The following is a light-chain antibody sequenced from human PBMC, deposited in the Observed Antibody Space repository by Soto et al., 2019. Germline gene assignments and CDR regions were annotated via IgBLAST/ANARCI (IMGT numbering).Light chain of an antibody. V-gene: IGKV3-20*01. CDR3: EQYRSSRT. J-gene: IGKJ1*01. CDR1: QSVGNNQ. Sequence: VVTVCRATLSLAPEERTTRSCRASQSVGNNQLAWYQQKPGQAPRLLIYGGSSRATGIPVRFSGSGSETDFTLSITSLEPEEFAVYIGEQYRSSRTFGQGTKVDIK. CDR2: GGS.